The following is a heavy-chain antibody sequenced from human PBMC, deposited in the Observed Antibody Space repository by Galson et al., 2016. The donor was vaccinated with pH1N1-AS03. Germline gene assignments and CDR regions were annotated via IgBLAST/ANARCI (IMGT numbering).Heavy chain of an antibody. D-gene: IGHD3-10*01. V-gene: IGHV3-74*01. J-gene: IGHJ4*02. CDR3: VRDQGGGDEY. CDR2: LNENGGTT. CDR1: GFVFSAYW. Sequence: SLRLSCAASGFVFSAYWMHWVRQAPGKGLVWVSHLNENGGTTRYADSVRGRFTISRDNAKNTLYLQMNTLSAEDTAVYYCVRDQGGGDEYWGQGTLVTVTS.